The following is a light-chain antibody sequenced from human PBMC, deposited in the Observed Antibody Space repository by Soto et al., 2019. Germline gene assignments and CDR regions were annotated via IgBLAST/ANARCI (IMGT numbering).Light chain of an antibody. V-gene: IGKV1-9*01. CDR3: QQVSGYPLN. CDR2: AAS. Sequence: DIQLTPSASFLSAFVGDRVNITCRSSQGINSHLARYQQGPGKAPKLLIYAASTLQSGVPSRFSGSASGTEFTLTISSLQPEDFATYYCQQVSGYPLNFGGGTKVDIK. J-gene: IGKJ4*01. CDR1: QGINSH.